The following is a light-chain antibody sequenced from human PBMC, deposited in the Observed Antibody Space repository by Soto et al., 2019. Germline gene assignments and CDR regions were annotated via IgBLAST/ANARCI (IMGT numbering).Light chain of an antibody. CDR3: AAWDDGLNGWL. V-gene: IGLV1-44*01. CDR2: ANN. CDR1: SSNVGNNT. Sequence: QSVVTQAPSVSGTPGQRVTISCSGSSSNVGNNTVNWYQQFPGTSPRLLIEANNQRASGVPDRFSGSKSANSASLAISGLKSEDEADYYCAAWDDGLNGWLFVGGTKLTVL. J-gene: IGLJ3*02.